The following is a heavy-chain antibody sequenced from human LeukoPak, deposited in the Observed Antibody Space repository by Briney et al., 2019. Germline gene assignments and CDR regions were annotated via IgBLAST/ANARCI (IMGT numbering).Heavy chain of an antibody. CDR3: ARDSSGYYHFGY. D-gene: IGHD3-22*01. V-gene: IGHV1-8*02. CDR1: GYTFTSYD. CDR2: MNPNSGNT. Sequence: ASVKVSCKASGYTFTSYDINWVRQATGQGLEWMGWMNPNSGNTGYAQKFQGRVTMTRDTSTSTVYMELSSLRSEDTAVYYCARDSSGYYHFGYWGQGTLVTVSS. J-gene: IGHJ4*02.